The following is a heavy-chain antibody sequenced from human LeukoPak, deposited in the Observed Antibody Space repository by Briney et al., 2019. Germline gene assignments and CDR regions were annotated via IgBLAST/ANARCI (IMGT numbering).Heavy chain of an antibody. D-gene: IGHD2-15*01. CDR2: IGSNGGST. J-gene: IGHJ1*01. CDR3: VSGYCSGGSCLGDGYFQH. Sequence: GGSLRLSCSASGFTFSSYAMHWVRQAPGKGLEYVSAIGSNGGSTYYADSVKGRFTISRDNSKNTLYLQMSSLRAEDTAVYYCVSGYCSGGSCLGDGYFQHWGQGTLVTVSS. V-gene: IGHV3-64D*06. CDR1: GFTFSSYA.